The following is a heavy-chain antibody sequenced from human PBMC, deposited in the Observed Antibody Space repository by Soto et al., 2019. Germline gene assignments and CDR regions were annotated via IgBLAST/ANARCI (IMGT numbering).Heavy chain of an antibody. CDR1: GFTFSRYA. CDR2: ISGSGGST. CDR3: AKVYSGGTPSDYYFDY. Sequence: GGSLRLSCAASGFTFSRYAMSWVRQAPGKGLEWVSAISGSGGSTYYADSVKGRFTISRDNSKNTLYLQMNSLRAEDTAVYYCAKVYSGGTPSDYYFDYWGQGTLVTVSS. J-gene: IGHJ4*02. V-gene: IGHV3-23*01. D-gene: IGHD6-25*01.